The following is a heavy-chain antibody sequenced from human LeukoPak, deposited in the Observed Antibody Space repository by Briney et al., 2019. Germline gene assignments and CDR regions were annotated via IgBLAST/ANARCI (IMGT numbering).Heavy chain of an antibody. D-gene: IGHD5-18*01. CDR1: GGSISSSSYY. V-gene: IGHV4-39*01. Sequence: PSETLSLTCTVSGGSISSSSYYWGWIRQPPGKGLEGIGSIYYSGSTYYNPSLKSRVTISVDTSKNQFSLKLSSVTAADTAVYYCARHSWIQLWLRYPFDIWGQGTMVTVSS. CDR2: IYYSGST. J-gene: IGHJ3*02. CDR3: ARHSWIQLWLRYPFDI.